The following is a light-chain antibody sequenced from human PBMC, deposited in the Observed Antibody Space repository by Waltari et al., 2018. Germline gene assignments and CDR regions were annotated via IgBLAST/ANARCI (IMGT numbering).Light chain of an antibody. Sequence: DIQLTQSPSFLSASVGDRVTISCRASQDISSYLAWYQQKPGEAPKLLIYAASTLQSGFPSRFSGSGSGTEFTLTISSLQPEDFAAYYCQQLNVYPLTFGGGSKVEIK. J-gene: IGKJ4*01. V-gene: IGKV1-9*01. CDR1: QDISSY. CDR2: AAS. CDR3: QQLNVYPLT.